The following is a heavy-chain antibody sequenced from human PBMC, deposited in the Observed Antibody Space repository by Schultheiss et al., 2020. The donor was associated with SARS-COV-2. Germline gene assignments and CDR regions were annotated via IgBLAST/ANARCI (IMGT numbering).Heavy chain of an antibody. D-gene: IGHD3-16*02. CDR2: IYYSGST. CDR1: GGSISSGGYY. Sequence: SETLSLTCTVSGGSISSGGYYWSWIRQHPGKGLEWIGYIYYSGSTYYNPSLKSRVTISVDTSKNQFSLKLSSVTAADTAVYYCARHVTGTTIMITFGGVIGAFDYWGQGTLVTVSS. V-gene: IGHV4-31*03. CDR3: ARHVTGTTIMITFGGVIGAFDY. J-gene: IGHJ4*02.